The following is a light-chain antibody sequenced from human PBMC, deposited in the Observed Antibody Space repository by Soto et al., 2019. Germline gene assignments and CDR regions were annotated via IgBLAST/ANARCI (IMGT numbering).Light chain of an antibody. J-gene: IGKJ1*01. CDR3: QKYGSSQST. CDR1: QSVSNSY. CDR2: GAS. V-gene: IGKV3-20*01. Sequence: EIVLTQSPGTLSLSPGERATLSCRASQSVSNSYLAWYQQKPGEAPRLIIYGASSRATGIPDRFSGSGSGTAFPLTISRLEPEDFAVYYCQKYGSSQSTFGQGTKVELK.